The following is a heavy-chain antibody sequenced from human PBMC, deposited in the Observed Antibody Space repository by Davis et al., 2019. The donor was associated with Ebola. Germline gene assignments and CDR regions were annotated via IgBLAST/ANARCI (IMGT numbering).Heavy chain of an antibody. Sequence: MPSETLSLTCTVSGGSISSGGYYWSWIRQHPGKGLEWIGYIYYSGSTYYNPSLKSRVTISVDTSKNQFSLNLSSVTAADTAVYYCARIDQWELPLFDYWGQGTLVTVSS. D-gene: IGHD1-26*01. CDR1: GGSISSGGYY. CDR2: IYYSGST. J-gene: IGHJ4*02. CDR3: ARIDQWELPLFDY. V-gene: IGHV4-31*03.